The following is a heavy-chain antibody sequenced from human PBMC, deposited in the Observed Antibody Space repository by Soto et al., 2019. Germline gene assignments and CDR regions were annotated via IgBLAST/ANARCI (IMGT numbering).Heavy chain of an antibody. D-gene: IGHD2-8*01. CDR1: GGSVSSGPYH. CDR2: LSYSGTA. Sequence: QVQLHESGPGLVKTSETLSLTSTVSGGSVSSGPYHWNWVRQPPGKGLEWIGHLSYSGTANYNPSLRGRVTMATDTSKNQFSLRLTSVTAADTAVYYCMRSHGAYWGQGTLVTVSP. J-gene: IGHJ4*02. V-gene: IGHV4-61*01. CDR3: MRSHGAY.